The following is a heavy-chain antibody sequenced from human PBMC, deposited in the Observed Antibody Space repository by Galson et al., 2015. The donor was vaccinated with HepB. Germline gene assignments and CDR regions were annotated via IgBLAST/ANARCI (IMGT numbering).Heavy chain of an antibody. CDR2: IYPGDSDT. CDR1: GYSFTSYW. V-gene: IGHV5-51*01. J-gene: IGHJ4*02. D-gene: IGHD2-2*01. CDR3: ARRVYCSSTSCYYFDY. Sequence: QSGAEVKKPGESLKISCKGSGYSFTSYWIGWVRQMPGKGLEWMGIIYPGDSDTRYSPSFQGQVTISADKSISTAYLQWSSLKASDTAMYYCARRVYCSSTSCYYFDYWGQGTLVTVSS.